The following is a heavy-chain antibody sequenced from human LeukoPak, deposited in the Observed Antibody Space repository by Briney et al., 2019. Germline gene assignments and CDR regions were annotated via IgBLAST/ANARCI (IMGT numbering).Heavy chain of an antibody. CDR3: ASQDSNNAFEI. CDR1: GFSFSNSW. Sequence: GGSLRLSCAASGFSFSNSWMSWVRQAPGKGLEWVANIKKDGSEKIYGDSVKGRLTVSRDNAKSSLFLQMNSLRPEDTAVYYCASQDSNNAFEIWGQGTKVTVSS. V-gene: IGHV3-7*01. D-gene: IGHD3-22*01. J-gene: IGHJ3*02. CDR2: IKKDGSEK.